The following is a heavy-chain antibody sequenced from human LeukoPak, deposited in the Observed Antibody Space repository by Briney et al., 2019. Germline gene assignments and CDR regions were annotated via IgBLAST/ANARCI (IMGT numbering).Heavy chain of an antibody. CDR1: GGSISSYY. CDR2: IYYSGST. J-gene: IGHJ4*02. D-gene: IGHD5-24*01. Sequence: SETLSLTCTVSGGSISSYYWSWIWQPPGKGLEWIGYIYYSGSTNYNPSLKSRVTISVDTSKNQFSLKLSSVTAADTAVYYCARTRRWLQLGFDYWGQGTLVTVSS. CDR3: ARTRRWLQLGFDY. V-gene: IGHV4-59*01.